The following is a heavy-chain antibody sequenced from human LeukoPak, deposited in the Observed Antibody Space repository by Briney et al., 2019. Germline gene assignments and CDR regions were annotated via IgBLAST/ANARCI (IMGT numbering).Heavy chain of an antibody. D-gene: IGHD2-15*01. CDR2: IDWDDDK. V-gene: IGHV2-70*11. CDR3: ARFRPTVGGFDP. CDR1: GFSLSTCGMC. Sequence: ESGPTLVNPTQTLTLTCTFSGFSLSTCGMCVSWIRQPPGKALEWLARIDWDDDKCYSTSLKTRLTISKDTSKNQVVLTMTNMDPVDTATYYCARFRPTVGGFDPWGQGTLVTVSS. J-gene: IGHJ5*02.